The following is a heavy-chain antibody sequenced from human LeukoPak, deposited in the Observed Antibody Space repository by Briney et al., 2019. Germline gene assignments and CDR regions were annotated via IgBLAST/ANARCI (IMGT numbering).Heavy chain of an antibody. V-gene: IGHV3-30*03. CDR3: ARSYYEYYYDSSGYYRPYFDY. D-gene: IGHD3-22*01. Sequence: GGSLRLSCAASGFTFSSYSMNWVRQAPGKGLEWVAVISYDGSNKYYADSVKGRFTISRDNSKNTLYLQMNSLRAEDTAVYYCARSYYEYYYDSSGYYRPYFDYWGQGTLVTVSS. CDR2: ISYDGSNK. CDR1: GFTFSSYS. J-gene: IGHJ4*02.